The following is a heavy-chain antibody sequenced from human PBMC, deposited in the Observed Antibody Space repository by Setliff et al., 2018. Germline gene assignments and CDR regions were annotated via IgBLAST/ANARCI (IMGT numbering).Heavy chain of an antibody. CDR3: ARAGAFGRLDV. V-gene: IGHV3-48*01. J-gene: IGHJ6*02. Sequence: GGSLRLSCAASGFTFSSYSMNWVRQAPGKGLEWLSYISSSSSTTYYADSVKGRFTISRDNAKNSLYLQMNSLRADDTAVYSCARAGAFGRLDVWGQGTTVTVSS. CDR2: ISSSSSTT. CDR1: GFTFSSYS. D-gene: IGHD3-10*01.